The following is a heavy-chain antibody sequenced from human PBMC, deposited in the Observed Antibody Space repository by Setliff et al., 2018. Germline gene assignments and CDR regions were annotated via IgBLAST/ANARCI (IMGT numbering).Heavy chain of an antibody. D-gene: IGHD6-19*01. Sequence: SETLSLTCAVYGGSFSGYYWSWIRQPPGKGLEWIGEINHSGSTNYNPSLKSRVTISVDTSKNQFSLRLSSVTAADTAVYYCARGYGYSSGWYRVYFDYWGQGTLVTVSS. CDR2: INHSGST. CDR3: ARGYGYSSGWYRVYFDY. J-gene: IGHJ4*02. V-gene: IGHV4-34*01. CDR1: GGSFSGYY.